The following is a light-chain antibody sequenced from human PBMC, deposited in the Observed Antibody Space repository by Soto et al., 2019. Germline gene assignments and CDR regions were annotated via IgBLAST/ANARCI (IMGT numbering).Light chain of an antibody. CDR2: LGS. CDR3: MQALRPPKT. J-gene: IGKJ1*01. V-gene: IGKV2-28*01. Sequence: DIVMTQSPLSLPVTPGEPASISCRSSQRLLHSNGYNYLDWYLQKPGQSPQLLNYLGSNRASGVPERCRGSGSGTDFTLKSSGVEAEDVGVYYCMQALRPPKTVGQGTKVEIK. CDR1: QRLLHSNGYNY.